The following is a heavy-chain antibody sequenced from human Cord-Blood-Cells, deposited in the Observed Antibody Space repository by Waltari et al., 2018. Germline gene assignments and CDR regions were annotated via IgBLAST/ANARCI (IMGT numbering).Heavy chain of an antibody. D-gene: IGHD1-26*01. CDR2: IWYDGSKK. V-gene: IGHV3-33*01. CDR1: GFTFSGYG. CDR3: AREGLWEQLLVY. Sequence: QVQLVESGGGVVQPGRSLRLSCAASGFTFSGYGMPWVRQAPGKGLEWVAVIWYDGSKKYYADSVKGRFTISRDNSKNTLYLQMNSLRAEDTAVYYCAREGLWEQLLVYWGQGTLVTVSS. J-gene: IGHJ4*02.